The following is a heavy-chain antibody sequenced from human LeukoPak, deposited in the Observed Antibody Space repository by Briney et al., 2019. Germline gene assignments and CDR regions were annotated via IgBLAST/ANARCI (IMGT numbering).Heavy chain of an antibody. CDR3: ARDRGSSGWFYFDY. V-gene: IGHV4-59*01. D-gene: IGHD6-19*01. J-gene: IGHJ4*02. CDR2: IHYSGTT. CDR1: GGSISTYF. Sequence: PSETLSLTCTVSGGSISTYFWSWIRQPPGKGLEWIGYIHYSGTTKYNPSLKSRVAISVDTSKNQFSLMLTSLTAADTAVYYCARDRGSSGWFYFDYWGQGTLVTVSS.